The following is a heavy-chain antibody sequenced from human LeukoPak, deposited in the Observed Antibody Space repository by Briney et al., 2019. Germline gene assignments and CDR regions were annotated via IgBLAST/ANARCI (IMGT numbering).Heavy chain of an antibody. D-gene: IGHD4-17*01. CDR3: AKEATVISEYFQH. V-gene: IGHV3-7*03. J-gene: IGHJ1*01. Sequence: GGSLRLSCAASGFTFSSYWMSWVRQAPGKGLEWVANIKQDGSEKYYVDSVKGRFTISRDNAKNSLYLQMNSLRAEDTAVYYCAKEATVISEYFQHWGQGTLVTVSS. CDR1: GFTFSSYW. CDR2: IKQDGSEK.